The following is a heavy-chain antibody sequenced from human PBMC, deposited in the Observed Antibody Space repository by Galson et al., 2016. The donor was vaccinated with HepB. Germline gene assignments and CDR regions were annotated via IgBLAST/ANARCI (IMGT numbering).Heavy chain of an antibody. D-gene: IGHD1-14*01. Sequence: SVKVSCKVSGYFLSKISMHWVRQAPGKGLEWMGGFVPEHGETKYAQKSQGRVTMIEDISTDTAYMDLSSLRFDDTAVYYCTTGMGPGAFDIWGQGTMSTVSS. V-gene: IGHV1-24*01. CDR1: GYFLSKIS. J-gene: IGHJ3*02. CDR2: FVPEHGET. CDR3: TTGMGPGAFDI.